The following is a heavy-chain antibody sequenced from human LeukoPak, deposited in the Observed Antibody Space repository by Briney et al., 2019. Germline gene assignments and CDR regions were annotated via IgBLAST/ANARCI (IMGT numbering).Heavy chain of an antibody. Sequence: ASVKVSCKASDYTFTSYGFSWVRQAPGQGLEWMGWISAFNGNTNYAQKLQGRVTMTIDTSTSTAYMELRSLRSDDTAVYYCARAMSRLPYCSGGSCYSDYWGQGTLVTVSS. CDR2: ISAFNGNT. J-gene: IGHJ4*02. V-gene: IGHV1-18*01. D-gene: IGHD2-15*01. CDR3: ARAMSRLPYCSGGSCYSDY. CDR1: DYTFTSYG.